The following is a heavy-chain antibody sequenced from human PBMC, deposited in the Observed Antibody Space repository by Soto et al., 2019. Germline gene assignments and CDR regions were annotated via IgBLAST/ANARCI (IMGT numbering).Heavy chain of an antibody. J-gene: IGHJ1*01. CDR2: IIPSFGTA. D-gene: IGHD3-10*01. CDR3: GRGYYYGSGSFSCCAEYFQD. Sequence: SVKVSCKASGGTFSSYAISWVRQAPGQGLEWMGGIIPSFGTANYAQKFQGRVTITADESTSTAYRELSSLRSEDTAVYYCGRGYYYGSGSFSCCAEYFQDWGQGTLVTVLL. V-gene: IGHV1-69*13. CDR1: GGTFSSYA.